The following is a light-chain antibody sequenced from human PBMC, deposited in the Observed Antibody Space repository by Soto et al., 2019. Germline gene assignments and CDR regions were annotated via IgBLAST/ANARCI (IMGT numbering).Light chain of an antibody. CDR3: QHYNKWPPHYT. CDR1: QSINSD. J-gene: IGKJ2*01. V-gene: IGKV3-15*01. Sequence: EIVMTQSPATLSVSPGERATLSCRASQSINSDLAWYQQKPVQAPRLLISGASTRATDIPARLSGSGSVTDFTLTISSLQYDDFAVYYCQHYNKWPPHYTFGKGTKLEIK. CDR2: GAS.